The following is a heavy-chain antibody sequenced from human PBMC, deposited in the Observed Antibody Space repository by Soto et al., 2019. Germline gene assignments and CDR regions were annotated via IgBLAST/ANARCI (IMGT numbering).Heavy chain of an antibody. Sequence: PGVSLRLSFAASGFTFSSYAMSWVRQAPGKGMEWVAAISGSGGSTYYADSVKGRFTISRDDSKNTLYLQMNSLRAEDAAVYYCAKDLVGSNADYFDYWGQGTLVTVSS. J-gene: IGHJ4*02. V-gene: IGHV3-23*01. D-gene: IGHD2-15*01. CDR2: ISGSGGST. CDR3: AKDLVGSNADYFDY. CDR1: GFTFSSYA.